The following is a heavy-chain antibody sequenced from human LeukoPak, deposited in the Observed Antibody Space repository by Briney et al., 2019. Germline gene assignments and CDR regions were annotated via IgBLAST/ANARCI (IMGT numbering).Heavy chain of an antibody. CDR3: SRGRVSSSTWYSTYYYFFYMDF. CDR1: DDSITMYY. CDR2: VDHTGST. Sequence: SETLSLTCTVSDDSITMYYWTWIRQPPGKGLEWIGYVDHTGSTKFNPSLNGRVSISRDTSNNFFSLRLRSVTAADTAVYFCSRGRVSSSTWYSTYYYFFYMDFWGKGTTVTVSS. V-gene: IGHV4-59*01. J-gene: IGHJ6*03. D-gene: IGHD4-11*01.